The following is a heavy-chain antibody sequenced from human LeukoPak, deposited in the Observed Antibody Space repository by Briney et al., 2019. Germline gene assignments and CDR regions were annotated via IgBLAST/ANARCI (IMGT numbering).Heavy chain of an antibody. CDR1: GYTFTGYY. Sequence: ASVKVSCKASGYTFTGYYMHWVRQAPGQGLEWMGWINPNSGGTNYAQKFQGRVTMIRDTSISTAYMELSRLRSDDTAAYYCARGEYYDFWSASYYFDYWGQGTLVTVSS. D-gene: IGHD3-3*01. CDR3: ARGEYYDFWSASYYFDY. CDR2: INPNSGGT. V-gene: IGHV1-2*02. J-gene: IGHJ4*02.